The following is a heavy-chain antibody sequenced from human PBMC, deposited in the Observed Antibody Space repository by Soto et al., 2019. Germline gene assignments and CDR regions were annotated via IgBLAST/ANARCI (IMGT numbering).Heavy chain of an antibody. Sequence: SETLSLTCTVSGGSISSSNYYWGWIRQPPGKGLEWIGSIYYSGRTYYNPSLHSRVTISVDTSKNQFSLKLSSVTAADTAVYYFFFLGDSSGYHYFYFWGQRALVTGSA. J-gene: IGHJ4*02. CDR1: GGSISSSNYY. CDR3: FFLGDSSGYHYFYF. D-gene: IGHD3-22*01. V-gene: IGHV4-39*01. CDR2: IYYSGRT.